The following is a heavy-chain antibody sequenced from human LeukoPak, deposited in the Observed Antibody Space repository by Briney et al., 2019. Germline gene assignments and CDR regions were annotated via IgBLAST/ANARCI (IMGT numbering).Heavy chain of an antibody. D-gene: IGHD1-7*01. CDR3: AKRTTGPIRYFDY. J-gene: IGHJ4*02. Sequence: GGSLRLSCAASGFTFSRYWMSWVRQAPGKGLEWVANIKEDGSETYYVDSVKGRFTISRDNAKNSLYLQMNSLRAEDTALYYCAKRTTGPIRYFDYWGQGTLVTVSS. CDR1: GFTFSRYW. V-gene: IGHV3-7*05. CDR2: IKEDGSET.